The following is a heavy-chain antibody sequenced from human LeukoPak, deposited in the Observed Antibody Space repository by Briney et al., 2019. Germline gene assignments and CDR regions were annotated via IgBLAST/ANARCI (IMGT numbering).Heavy chain of an antibody. CDR3: VRLRRNNDRSGYYYYYDY. CDR2: ISVRSNYR. Sequence: GGSLRLSCAASGYTFSDFSVNWVRQAPGKGLEWVSSISVRSNYRYYADSVRGQFTISRDDARDSLFLQMNSLRAEDTAVYFCVRLRRNNDRSGYYYYYDYWGQGTLVTVSS. D-gene: IGHD3-22*01. J-gene: IGHJ4*02. V-gene: IGHV3-21*01. CDR1: GYTFSDFS.